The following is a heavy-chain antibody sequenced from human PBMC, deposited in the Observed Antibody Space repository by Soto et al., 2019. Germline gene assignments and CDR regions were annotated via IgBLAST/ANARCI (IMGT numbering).Heavy chain of an antibody. CDR1: GFTFSSYD. CDR3: AREWNDFWRGGMDV. D-gene: IGHD3-3*01. CDR2: IGTAGDT. Sequence: GGSLRLSCAASGFTFSSYDMHWVRQATGKGLEWVSAIGTAGDTYYPGSVKGRFTISRENVKNSLYLQMNSLRAEDTAVYYCAREWNDFWRGGMDVWGQGTTVTVSS. J-gene: IGHJ6*02. V-gene: IGHV3-13*01.